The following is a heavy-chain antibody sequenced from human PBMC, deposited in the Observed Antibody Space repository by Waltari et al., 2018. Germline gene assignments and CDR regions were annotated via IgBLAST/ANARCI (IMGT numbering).Heavy chain of an antibody. Sequence: QLQLQESGPGLVKPSETLSLTCTVSGGSISSSSYYWGWIRQPPGKGLEWIGSIYYSWRTYYNPSLKSRVTISVDTSKNQFSLKLSSVTAADTAVYYCARTPPHYDFWSGYYTSGDWFDPWGQGTLVTVSS. CDR2: IYYSWRT. D-gene: IGHD3-3*01. CDR3: ARTPPHYDFWSGYYTSGDWFDP. V-gene: IGHV4-39*01. CDR1: GGSISSSSYY. J-gene: IGHJ5*02.